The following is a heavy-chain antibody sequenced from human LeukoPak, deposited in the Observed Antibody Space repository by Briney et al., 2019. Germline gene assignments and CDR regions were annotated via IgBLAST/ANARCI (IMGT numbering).Heavy chain of an antibody. Sequence: PGGSLRPSCAASGFTVSSNFMSWVRQAPGKGLEWVSVIYSGGSTYYADSVKGRFTISRHNSKNTLYLQMNSLRAEDTAVYYCARLYGTFLEWSPYFDYWGQGTLFTVSS. CDR3: ARLYGTFLEWSPYFDY. CDR2: IYSGGST. V-gene: IGHV3-53*04. CDR1: GFTVSSNF. J-gene: IGHJ4*02. D-gene: IGHD3-3*02.